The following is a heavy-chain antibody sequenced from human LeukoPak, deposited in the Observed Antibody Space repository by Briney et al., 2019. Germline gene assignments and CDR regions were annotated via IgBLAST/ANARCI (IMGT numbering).Heavy chain of an antibody. V-gene: IGHV3-49*04. CDR1: GFIFCRYN. Sequence: GGSLRLSCTTSGFIFCRYNMSWVRQAPGKGLEWISFIGSKTYGETTEYAASVRGRFTLSRDDSKGIAYLQMNSLRTEDTAVYFCTRPLIVGSLPDYWGRGTLVTVSS. CDR2: IGSKTYGETT. J-gene: IGHJ4*02. D-gene: IGHD1-26*01. CDR3: TRPLIVGSLPDY.